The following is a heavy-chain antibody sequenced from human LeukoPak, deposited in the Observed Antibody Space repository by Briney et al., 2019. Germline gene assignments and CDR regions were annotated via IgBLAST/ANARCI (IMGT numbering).Heavy chain of an antibody. V-gene: IGHV3-53*01. CDR3: AKDNPLDY. CDR2: IYSGGTT. D-gene: IGHD1-14*01. J-gene: IGHJ4*02. Sequence: GGSLRLSCAASGFTVSSSYMIWVRQAPGKGLEWVSVIYSGGTTYYADSVKGRFTISRDNSKNTLYLQMNSLRAEDTAVYYCAKDNPLDYWGQGTLVIVSS. CDR1: GFTVSSSY.